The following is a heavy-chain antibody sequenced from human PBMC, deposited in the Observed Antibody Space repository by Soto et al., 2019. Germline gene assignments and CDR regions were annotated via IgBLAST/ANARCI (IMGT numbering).Heavy chain of an antibody. J-gene: IGHJ4*02. Sequence: PGGSLRLSCAASGFTFSTYGMHWVRQAPGKGLEWVANIKQDGSEKYYVDSVKGRFTISRDNAKNSLYLQMNSLRAEDTAVYYCARDDYGERADYWGQGTLVTVSS. CDR2: IKQDGSEK. CDR3: ARDDYGERADY. D-gene: IGHD4-17*01. CDR1: GFTFSTYG. V-gene: IGHV3-7*04.